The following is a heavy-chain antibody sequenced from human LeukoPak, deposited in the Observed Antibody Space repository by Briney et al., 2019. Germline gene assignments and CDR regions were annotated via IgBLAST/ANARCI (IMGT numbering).Heavy chain of an antibody. D-gene: IGHD3-10*01. J-gene: IGHJ4*02. CDR2: ISSSGSTI. CDR3: AREMITMVRGVIRYFDY. Sequence: SCKASGYTFTGYYMSWIRQAPGKGLEWVSYISSSGSTIYYADSVKGRFTISRDNAKNSLYLQMNSLRAEDTAVYYCAREMITMVRGVIRYFDYWGQGTLVTVSS. CDR1: GYTFTGYY. V-gene: IGHV3-11*01.